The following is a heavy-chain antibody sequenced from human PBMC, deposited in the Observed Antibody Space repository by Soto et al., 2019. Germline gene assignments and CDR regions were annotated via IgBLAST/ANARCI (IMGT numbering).Heavy chain of an antibody. CDR3: ARDRGYDILTGYYNDAFDI. D-gene: IGHD3-9*01. CDR2: IYYSGST. CDR1: GGSISSGDYY. Sequence: SETLSLTCTVSGGSISSGDYYWSWIRQPPGKGLEWIGYIYYSGSTYYNPSLKSRVTISVDTSKNQFSLKLSSVTAADTAVYYCARDRGYDILTGYYNDAFDIWGQGTMVTVSS. J-gene: IGHJ3*02. V-gene: IGHV4-30-4*01.